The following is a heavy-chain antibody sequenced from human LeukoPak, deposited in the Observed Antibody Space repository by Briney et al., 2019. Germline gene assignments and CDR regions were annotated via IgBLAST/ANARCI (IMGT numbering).Heavy chain of an antibody. V-gene: IGHV1-8*01. CDR2: MNPNSGDT. D-gene: IGHD3-22*01. J-gene: IGHJ4*02. CDR1: GYTFTSYN. Sequence: ASVKISCKPCGYTFTSYNINWVRRDTGQGLEWMAWMNPNSGDTGYAQKFQGRVTMTRNTSISTAYMELSSLRSEDTAVYYCARGDAGSGYYYLTYWGQGTLVTVSS. CDR3: ARGDAGSGYYYLTY.